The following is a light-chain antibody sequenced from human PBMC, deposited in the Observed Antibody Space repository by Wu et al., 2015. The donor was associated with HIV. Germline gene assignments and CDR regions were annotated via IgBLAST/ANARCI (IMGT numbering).Light chain of an antibody. J-gene: IGKJ3*01. CDR2: GAS. V-gene: IGKV1-9*01. Sequence: IQLTQSPSSLSASVGDRVTITCRASQGINNYLAWYQQKPGKAPKLLIYGASTLQRGVPSSFSGSGSGTDFTLTISSLQPEDFATYYCQQLHGFTFGPGTKVDIK. CDR1: QGINNY. CDR3: QQLHGFT.